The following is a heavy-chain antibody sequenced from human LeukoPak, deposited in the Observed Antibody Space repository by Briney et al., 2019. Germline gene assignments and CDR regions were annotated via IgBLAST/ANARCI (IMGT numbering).Heavy chain of an antibody. J-gene: IGHJ4*02. CDR3: ARRDDYSAYDC. V-gene: IGHV3-64D*06. Sequence: GGSLRLSCSASGFTFSTYIMHWVRQAPGKGLETVSAITGNGGSTFYADSVKGRFTISRDNSKNTLYLQMSSLRAEDTAMYYCARRDDYSAYDCWGQGTLVTVSS. CDR1: GFTFSTYI. D-gene: IGHD5-24*01. CDR2: ITGNGGST.